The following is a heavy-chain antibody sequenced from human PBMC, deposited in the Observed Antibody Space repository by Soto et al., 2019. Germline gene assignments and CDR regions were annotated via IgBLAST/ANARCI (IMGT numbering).Heavy chain of an antibody. V-gene: IGHV3-33*01. CDR1: GCTFGSYG. CDR3: ARGGNYFDY. J-gene: IGHJ4*02. D-gene: IGHD3-16*01. Sequence: QVQLVESGGGEVQPGRALRLSCAASGCTFGSYGMHWVRQAPGKGLEWVAVIWYDGSNKYYADSVKGRFTISRDNSKNTLYLQMNSLRAEDTAVYYCARGGNYFDYWGQGTLVTVSS. CDR2: IWYDGSNK.